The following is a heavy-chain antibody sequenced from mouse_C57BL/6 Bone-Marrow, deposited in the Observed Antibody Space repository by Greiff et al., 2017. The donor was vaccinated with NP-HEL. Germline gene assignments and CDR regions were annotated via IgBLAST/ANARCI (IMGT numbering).Heavy chain of an antibody. V-gene: IGHV1-82*01. CDR1: GYAFSSSW. CDR2: IYPGDGGT. J-gene: IGHJ2*01. D-gene: IGHD1-1*01. CDR3: ARDRTLVDGY. Sequence: VQLQQSGPELVKPGASVKLSCKASGYAFSSSWMNWVKQRPGQGLEWIGRIYPGDGGTNYNGKFKGKATLTADKSSSTDYMQLSSLTSEDYAIDYGARDRTLVDGYWGQGTTLTVSS.